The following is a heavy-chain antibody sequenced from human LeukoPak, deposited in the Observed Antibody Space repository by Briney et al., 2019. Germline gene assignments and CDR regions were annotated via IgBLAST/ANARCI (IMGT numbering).Heavy chain of an antibody. Sequence: PGGSLRLSCAASGFTFSSYAMSWVRQAPGKGLEWVSAISGSGGSTYYADSVKGRFTISRDNSKNTLYLQMNSLGAEDTAVYYCAKVPFEMAIRGYFDYWGQGTLVTVSS. V-gene: IGHV3-23*01. CDR3: AKVPFEMAIRGYFDY. J-gene: IGHJ4*02. D-gene: IGHD5-24*01. CDR2: ISGSGGST. CDR1: GFTFSSYA.